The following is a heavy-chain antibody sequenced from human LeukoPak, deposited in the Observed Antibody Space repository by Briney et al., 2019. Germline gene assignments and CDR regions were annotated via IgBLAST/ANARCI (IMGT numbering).Heavy chain of an antibody. CDR1: AFTFSSYA. CDR3: AIFSSGWYRWFDP. CDR2: MSGRDGST. D-gene: IGHD6-19*01. Sequence: PGASMTLSCAASAFTFSSYAMTWVRQAPGKGLEWVSTMSGRDGSTYYADSVKGRFTISRDNSKNPLYLQMNSLRAEDTTVYYCAIFSSGWYRWFDPWGQGTLVSVFS. V-gene: IGHV3-23*01. J-gene: IGHJ5*02.